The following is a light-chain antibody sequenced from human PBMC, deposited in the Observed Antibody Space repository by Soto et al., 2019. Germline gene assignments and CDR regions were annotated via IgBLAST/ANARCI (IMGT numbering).Light chain of an antibody. V-gene: IGKV1-5*03. CDR2: KAS. CDR3: QKYNSAPLT. J-gene: IGKJ4*01. CDR1: QTISSW. Sequence: DIQMTQSPSTLSGSVGDRVTITCRASQTISSWLAWYQQKPGKAPKLLIYKASTLKSGVPSRFSGSGSGTDFTLTISSLQPEDVAAYYCQKYNSAPLTSGGGTKVDIK.